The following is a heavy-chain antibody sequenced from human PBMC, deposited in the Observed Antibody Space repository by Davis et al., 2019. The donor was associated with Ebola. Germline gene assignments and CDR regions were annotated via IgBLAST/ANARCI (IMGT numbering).Heavy chain of an antibody. Sequence: PGGSLSLTCAVYGGSFSGYYWSWIRQPPGKGLEWIGEINHSGSTNYNPSLKSRVTISVDTSKNQFSLKLSSVTAADTAVYYCARGRITIFGVVIRYYGMDVWGQGTTVTVSS. CDR2: INHSGST. CDR1: GGSFSGYY. D-gene: IGHD3-3*01. J-gene: IGHJ6*02. CDR3: ARGRITIFGVVIRYYGMDV. V-gene: IGHV4-34*01.